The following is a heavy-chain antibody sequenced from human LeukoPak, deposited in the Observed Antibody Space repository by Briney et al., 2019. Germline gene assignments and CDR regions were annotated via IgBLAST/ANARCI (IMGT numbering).Heavy chain of an antibody. CDR1: GFTFSSYS. D-gene: IGHD2-2*01. V-gene: IGHV3-21*01. CDR3: ARDVHCSSTSCYPNYYYYYMDV. J-gene: IGHJ6*03. CDR2: ISSSSSYI. Sequence: GGSLRLSCAASGFTFSSYSMNWVRQAPGKGQEWVSSISSSSSYIYYADSVKGRFTISRDNAKNSLYLQMNSLRAEDTAVYYCARDVHCSSTSCYPNYYYYYMDVWGKGTTVTVSS.